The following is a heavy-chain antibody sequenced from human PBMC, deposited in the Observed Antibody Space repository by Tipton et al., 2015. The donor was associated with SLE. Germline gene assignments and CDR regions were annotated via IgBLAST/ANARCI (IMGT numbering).Heavy chain of an antibody. D-gene: IGHD2-21*02. CDR1: GFTFRSYA. V-gene: IGHV3-23*01. CDR3: AKFEKANDCYLDS. Sequence: GSLRLSCIASGFTFRSYAMTWVRRAPGRGLEWVSAISGGGDSTYYADSVKGRFTIFSDNFKNMLFLQMNSLSADDSAIYYGAKFEKANDCYLDSWGQGALVTVSS. J-gene: IGHJ4*02. CDR2: ISGGGDST.